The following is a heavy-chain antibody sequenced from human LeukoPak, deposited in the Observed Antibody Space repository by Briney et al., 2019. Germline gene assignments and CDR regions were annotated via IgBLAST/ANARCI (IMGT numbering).Heavy chain of an antibody. CDR1: GFIFSSHA. J-gene: IGHJ5*02. CDR3: AKENWESGWFDP. D-gene: IGHD7-27*01. V-gene: IGHV3-23*01. CDR2: ISGSGGST. Sequence: GGSLRLSCAASGFIFSSHAMSWVRQAPGKGLEWVSGISGSGGSTYYADSVKGRFTISRDNSKNTLCLQMNSLRAEDTAVYYCAKENWESGWFDPWGQGTLVTVSS.